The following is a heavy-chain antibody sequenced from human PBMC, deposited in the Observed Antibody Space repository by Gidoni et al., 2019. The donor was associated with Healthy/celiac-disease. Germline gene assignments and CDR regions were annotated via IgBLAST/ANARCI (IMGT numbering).Heavy chain of an antibody. CDR2: INHSGST. Sequence: QVQLQQWGAGLLKPSETLSLTCAVYGGSFSGYYWSWIRQPPGKGLEWIGEINHSGSTNYNPSLKSRVTISVDTSKNQFSLKLSSVTAADTAVYYCARGGKDGYKHWGQGTLVTVSS. CDR1: GGSFSGYY. CDR3: ARGGKDGYKH. V-gene: IGHV4-34*01. D-gene: IGHD5-12*01. J-gene: IGHJ1*01.